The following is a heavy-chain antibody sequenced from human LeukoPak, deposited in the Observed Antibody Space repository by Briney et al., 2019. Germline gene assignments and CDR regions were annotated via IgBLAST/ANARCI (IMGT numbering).Heavy chain of an antibody. Sequence: ASVNVSCKASGYTFSSYYMHWVRQAPGQGLEWMGIINPSGGSTTYAQKFQGRVTMTRDTSTSTVYMELSSLRAEDTAVYFCARSTRVIQEDYWGQGTLVTVSS. CDR2: INPSGGST. CDR1: GYTFSSYY. V-gene: IGHV1-46*01. J-gene: IGHJ4*02. D-gene: IGHD2-21*01. CDR3: ARSTRVIQEDY.